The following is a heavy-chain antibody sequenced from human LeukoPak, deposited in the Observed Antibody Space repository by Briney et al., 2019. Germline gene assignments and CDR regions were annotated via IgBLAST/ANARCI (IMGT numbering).Heavy chain of an antibody. V-gene: IGHV1-18*01. D-gene: IGHD1-26*01. CDR1: GYTFTSYG. J-gene: IGHJ4*02. Sequence: ASVKVSCKASGYTFTSYGISWVRQAPGQGLEWMGWISAYNGNTNYAQKLQGRVTMTTDTSTSTAYMELRSLRSDDTAVYYCARDDRYSGSYYVFDYWGQGTLVTVSS. CDR2: ISAYNGNT. CDR3: ARDDRYSGSYYVFDY.